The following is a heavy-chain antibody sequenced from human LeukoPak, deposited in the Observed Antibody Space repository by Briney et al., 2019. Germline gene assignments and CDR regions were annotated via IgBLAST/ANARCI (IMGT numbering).Heavy chain of an antibody. D-gene: IGHD3-10*01. CDR2: INPNRGGT. Sequence: ASVKVSCKASGYTFTGYYMHWVRQAPGQGLEWMGWINPNRGGTNYAQKLQGRVTMTRDTSISTAYMELSRLRSDDTAVYYCARGHMVRGVIDNWFDPWGQGTLVTVSS. CDR3: ARGHMVRGVIDNWFDP. CDR1: GYTFTGYY. J-gene: IGHJ5*02. V-gene: IGHV1-2*02.